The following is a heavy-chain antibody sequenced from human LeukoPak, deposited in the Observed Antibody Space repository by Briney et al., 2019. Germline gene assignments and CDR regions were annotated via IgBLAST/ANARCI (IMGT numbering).Heavy chain of an antibody. V-gene: IGHV1-8*03. D-gene: IGHD3-16*01. CDR3: ARAVEELWTTYYFDY. J-gene: IGHJ4*02. CDR1: GYTFTSQD. Sequence: ASVKVSCKASGYTFTSQDINWVRQATGQGLEWMGWMNPNSGNTGYAQKFQGRVTITRNTSISTAYVELSSLRSEDTAVYYCARAVEELWTTYYFDYWGQGTLVTVSS. CDR2: MNPNSGNT.